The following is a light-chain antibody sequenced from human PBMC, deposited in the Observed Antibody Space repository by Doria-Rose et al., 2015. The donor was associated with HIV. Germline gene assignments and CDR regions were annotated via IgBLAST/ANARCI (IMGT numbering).Light chain of an antibody. J-gene: IGLJ1*01. CDR1: SSNIGAGYD. V-gene: IGLV1-40*01. CDR3: QSYDSRLSVYV. CDR2: GNT. Sequence: QSVVTQPPSVSGAPGQRVAISCTGSSSNIGAGYDVNWYQQFPGTALKLLIHGNTNRPSGVPDRFSGSKSGTSASPAISGLRAEDEADYYCQSYDSRLSVYVFGTGTKVTVL.